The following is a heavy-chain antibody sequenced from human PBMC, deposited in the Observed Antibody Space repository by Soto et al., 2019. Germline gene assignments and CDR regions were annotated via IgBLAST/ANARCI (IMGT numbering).Heavy chain of an antibody. V-gene: IGHV4-59*01. CDR2: IYYSGST. Sequence: SETLCLTCTVSGGSISSYYWSWIRQPPWKGLEWIGYIYYSGSTNYNPSLKSRVTISVDTSKNQFSLKLSSVTAADTAVYYCARDTMDPYDDYVSNYYDGMDVWGQGTTVTVSS. J-gene: IGHJ6*02. CDR3: ARDTMDPYDDYVSNYYDGMDV. CDR1: GGSISSYY. D-gene: IGHD4-17*01.